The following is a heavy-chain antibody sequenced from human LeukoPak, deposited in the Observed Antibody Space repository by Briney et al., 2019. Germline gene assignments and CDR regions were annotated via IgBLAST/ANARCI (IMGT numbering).Heavy chain of an antibody. J-gene: IGHJ6*02. V-gene: IGHV4-34*01. CDR2: INHSGST. D-gene: IGHD3-10*01. CDR3: ARHGNYYGSGSYYYYYGMDV. Sequence: PSETLSLTCAVYGGSFSGYYWSWIRQPPGKGLEWSGEINHSGSTNYNPSLKSRVTISVDTSKNQFSLKLSSVTAADTAVYYCARHGNYYGSGSYYYYYGMDVWGQGTTVTVSS. CDR1: GGSFSGYY.